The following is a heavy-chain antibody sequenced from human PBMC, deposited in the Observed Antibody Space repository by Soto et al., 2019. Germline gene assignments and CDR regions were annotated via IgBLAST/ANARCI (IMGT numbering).Heavy chain of an antibody. Sequence: GGSLRLSCAASGFTFSSYAMSWVRQAPGKGLEWVSAISGSGGSTYYADSVKGRFTISRDNSKNTLYLQMNSLRAEDTAVYYCAKDHYYGSGSYYNLVLDYWGQGTLVTVSS. CDR2: ISGSGGST. CDR3: AKDHYYGSGSYYNLVLDY. J-gene: IGHJ4*02. CDR1: GFTFSSYA. D-gene: IGHD3-10*01. V-gene: IGHV3-23*01.